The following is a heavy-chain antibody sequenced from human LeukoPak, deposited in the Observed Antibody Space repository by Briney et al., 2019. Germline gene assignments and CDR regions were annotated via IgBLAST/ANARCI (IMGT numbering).Heavy chain of an antibody. D-gene: IGHD1-26*01. CDR1: GFTFSNYA. Sequence: GGSLRLSCAASGFTFSNYAMHWVRQAPGKGLECISAISTNGVGTFYANSVKGRFTISRDNSENTLYLQMGSLRAEDMAVYYCAKGRIVGASWLDPWGQGTLVTVSS. CDR2: ISTNGVGT. CDR3: AKGRIVGASWLDP. V-gene: IGHV3-64*01. J-gene: IGHJ5*02.